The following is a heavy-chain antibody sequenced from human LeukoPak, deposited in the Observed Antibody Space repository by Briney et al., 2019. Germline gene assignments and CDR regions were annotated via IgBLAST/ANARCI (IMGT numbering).Heavy chain of an antibody. CDR1: GFTFSNYG. J-gene: IGHJ4*02. CDR3: AKEGSSGFIDS. Sequence: GGSLRLPCAASGFTFSNYGMHWVRQAPGKGLEWVAVISYDGNTKYYADSVKGRFTFSRDNSRNTLYLQMNSLRAEDTAIFYCAKEGSSGFIDSWGQGTLVTVSS. CDR2: ISYDGNTK. V-gene: IGHV3-30*18. D-gene: IGHD6-19*01.